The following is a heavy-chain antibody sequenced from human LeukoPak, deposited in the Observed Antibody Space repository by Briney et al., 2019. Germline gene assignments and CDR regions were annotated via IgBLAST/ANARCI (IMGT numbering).Heavy chain of an antibody. D-gene: IGHD1-26*01. CDR3: VANSGSYQVFDY. V-gene: IGHV3-30*02. J-gene: IGHJ4*02. CDR1: GFTFSSYG. CDR2: IRFDGSDK. Sequence: GGSLRLSCAASGFTFSSYGMHWVRQAPGKGLEWVAYIRFDGSDKYYADSVRGRFTISRDNSKTTLYLQMNSLRAEDTAVYYCVANSGSYQVFDYWGQGTLVTVSS.